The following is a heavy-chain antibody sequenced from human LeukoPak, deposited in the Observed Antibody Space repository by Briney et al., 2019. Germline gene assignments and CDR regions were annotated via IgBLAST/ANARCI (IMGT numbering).Heavy chain of an antibody. CDR1: EFTVSNNY. J-gene: IGHJ4*02. CDR3: AKDRDPYDYGSGSYYNGVFDY. V-gene: IGHV3-23*01. D-gene: IGHD3-10*01. Sequence: GGSLRLSCAASEFTVSNNYMSWVRQAPGKGLEWVSAVSNRGASTYYADSVKGRFTISRDNSKNTLYLQMNSLRAEDTAVYYCAKDRDPYDYGSGSYYNGVFDYWGQGTLVTVSS. CDR2: VSNRGAST.